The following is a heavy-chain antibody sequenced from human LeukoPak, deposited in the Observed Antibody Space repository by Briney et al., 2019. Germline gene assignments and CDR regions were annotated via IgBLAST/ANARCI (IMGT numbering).Heavy chain of an antibody. CDR3: AKDLELGTSYYYYYMDV. V-gene: IGHV3-30*02. D-gene: IGHD1-7*01. CDR1: GFTFSSYG. Sequence: PGGSLRLSCAASGFTFSSYGMHWVRQAPGKGLEWVAFIRYDGSNKYYADSVKGRFTISRDNSKNTLYLQMNSLRAEDTAVYYCAKDLELGTSYYYYYMDVWGKGTTVTVSS. J-gene: IGHJ6*03. CDR2: IRYDGSNK.